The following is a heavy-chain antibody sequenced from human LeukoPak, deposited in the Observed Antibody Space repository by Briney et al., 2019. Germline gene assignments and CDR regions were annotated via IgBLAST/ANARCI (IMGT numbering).Heavy chain of an antibody. V-gene: IGHV4-59*12. CDR2: IYYSGST. Sequence: SETLSLTCTVSGGSISSYYWSWIRQPPGKGLEWIGYIYYSGSTNYNPSLKSRVTISVDTSKNQFSLKLSSVTAADTAVYYCASSSGLYSSGWYGAFDIWGQGTMVTVSS. D-gene: IGHD6-19*01. CDR3: ASSSGLYSSGWYGAFDI. CDR1: GGSISSYY. J-gene: IGHJ3*02.